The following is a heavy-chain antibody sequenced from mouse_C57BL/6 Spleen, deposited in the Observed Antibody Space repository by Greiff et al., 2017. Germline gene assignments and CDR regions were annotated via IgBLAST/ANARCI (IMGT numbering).Heavy chain of an antibody. CDR2: ISYDGSN. CDR1: GYSITSGYY. CDR3: ASRLYYTYAMDY. J-gene: IGHJ4*01. D-gene: IGHD2-1*01. Sequence: EVQVVESGPGLVKPSQSLSLTCSVTGYSITSGYYWNWLRQFPGNKLEWMGYISYDGSNNYNPSLKNRISITRDTSKHQFFLKLNSVTTEDTATYYCASRLYYTYAMDYWGQGTSVTVSS. V-gene: IGHV3-6*01.